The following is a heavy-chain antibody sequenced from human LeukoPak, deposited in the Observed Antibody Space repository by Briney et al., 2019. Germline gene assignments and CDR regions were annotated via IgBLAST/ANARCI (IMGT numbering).Heavy chain of an antibody. Sequence: GGSLRLSCAASGFTFSSYSMNWVHQAPGKGLEWVSSISSSSSYIYYADSVKGRFTISRDNAKNSVYLQMNSLRAEDTAVYYCAISPRGYRGYAFAIWGQGTMFTVSS. CDR1: GFTFSSYS. D-gene: IGHD5-18*01. CDR2: ISSSSSYI. J-gene: IGHJ3*02. CDR3: AISPRGYRGYAFAI. V-gene: IGHV3-21*01.